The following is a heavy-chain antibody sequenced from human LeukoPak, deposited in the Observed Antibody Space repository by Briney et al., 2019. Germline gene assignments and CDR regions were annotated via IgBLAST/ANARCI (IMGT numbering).Heavy chain of an antibody. D-gene: IGHD4/OR15-4a*01. CDR3: ARLTTMAYYYYYMDV. CDR2: IYTSGST. J-gene: IGHJ6*03. CDR1: GGSISSYY. V-gene: IGHV4-4*09. Sequence: SETLSLTCTVSGGSISSYYWSRILQPPGKGLEWIGYIYTSGSTNYNPSLKSRVTISVDTSKNQFSLKLSSVTAADTAVHYCARLTTMAYYYYYMDVWGKGTTVTVSS.